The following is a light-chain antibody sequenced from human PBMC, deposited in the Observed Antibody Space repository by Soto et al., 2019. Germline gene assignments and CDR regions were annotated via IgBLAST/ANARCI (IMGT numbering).Light chain of an antibody. CDR2: GAS. Sequence: EIVMTQSPATLSVSPGERATLSCRASQSISNKLAWYQQKPGQAPRLLIYGASTRATGIPARFSGSGSETEFTLTISSLQSEDFAVYYCQQYNNWPLTFGQGAKVDI. CDR1: QSISNK. V-gene: IGKV3-15*01. CDR3: QQYNNWPLT. J-gene: IGKJ1*01.